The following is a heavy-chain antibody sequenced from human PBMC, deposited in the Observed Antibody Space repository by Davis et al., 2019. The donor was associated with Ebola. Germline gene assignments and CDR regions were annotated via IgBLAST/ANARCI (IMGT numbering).Heavy chain of an antibody. J-gene: IGHJ6*02. CDR2: INEDGTEE. Sequence: GESLKISCAASGFTFSNYWMSWLRQAPGRGLEWVANINEDGTEEYYVDSVKGRFTISRDNAKNSLYLQMNSLRAEDTAVYYCARGRGYDLNHYYFGLDVWGQGTTVTVSS. D-gene: IGHD5-12*01. V-gene: IGHV3-7*01. CDR3: ARGRGYDLNHYYFGLDV. CDR1: GFTFSNYW.